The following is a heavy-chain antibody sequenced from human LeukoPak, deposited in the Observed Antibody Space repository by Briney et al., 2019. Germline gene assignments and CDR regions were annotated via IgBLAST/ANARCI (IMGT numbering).Heavy chain of an antibody. Sequence: SETLSLTCTVSGYSISSGYYWGWIRQSPGKGLEWIGTIYHSGSTYYNPSLKSRVTMSVDTSKNQFSLKLSSVTAADTAVYYCARDTYKYSSSLGWFDPWGQGTLVTVSS. D-gene: IGHD6-13*01. J-gene: IGHJ5*02. V-gene: IGHV4-38-2*02. CDR3: ARDTYKYSSSLGWFDP. CDR1: GYSISSGYY. CDR2: IYHSGST.